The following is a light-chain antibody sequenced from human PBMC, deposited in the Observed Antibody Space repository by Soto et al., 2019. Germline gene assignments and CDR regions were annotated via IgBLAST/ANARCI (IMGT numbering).Light chain of an antibody. CDR2: AAS. V-gene: IGKV1-6*01. Sequence: AIQMTQSPSSLSASVGDRVTITCRASLCIRSDLVWYQQKPGKAPKVLIYAASTLQGGVPSRFSGSGSGTDFTLTISSLQPEDFAIYYCQQDYDYPWTFGQGTKVDIK. CDR1: LCIRSD. CDR3: QQDYDYPWT. J-gene: IGKJ1*01.